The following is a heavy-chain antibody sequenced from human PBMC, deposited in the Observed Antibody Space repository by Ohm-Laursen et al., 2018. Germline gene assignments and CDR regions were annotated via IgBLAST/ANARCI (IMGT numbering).Heavy chain of an antibody. CDR3: AKVEGYAGAH. V-gene: IGHV3-9*01. D-gene: IGHD3-16*01. J-gene: IGHJ4*02. CDR1: GFTFDNYA. CDR2: ISWNNGYI. Sequence: SLRLSCAAFGFTFDNYAMHWVRQAPGKGLEWVSGISWNNGYIGYADSVKGRFTISRDNAKNSLYLQMNSLRAEDTALYYCAKVEGYAGAHWGQGTLVTVSS.